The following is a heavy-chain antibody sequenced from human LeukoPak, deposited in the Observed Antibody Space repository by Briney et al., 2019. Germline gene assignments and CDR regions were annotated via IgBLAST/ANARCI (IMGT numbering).Heavy chain of an antibody. V-gene: IGHV1-8*01. Sequence: ASVTVSCKASGYTFTSYDIKWVRQAAGQGVEWMGWMNPNTGNTDYAQKFQGRVTMTRNTSISTAYMEVSSLRSEDTAFYYCARRPSKYYDILTGYYGSEFDYWGQGTLVTVSS. CDR1: GYTFTSYD. J-gene: IGHJ4*02. CDR3: ARRPSKYYDILTGYYGSEFDY. D-gene: IGHD3-9*01. CDR2: MNPNTGNT.